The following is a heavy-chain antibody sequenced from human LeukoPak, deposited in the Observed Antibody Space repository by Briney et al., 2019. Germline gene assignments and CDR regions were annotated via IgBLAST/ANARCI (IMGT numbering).Heavy chain of an antibody. CDR3: GKNRYSGSLSPFDI. CDR1: GFIFSSYG. V-gene: IGHV3-23*01. Sequence: PGGSLRLSCAASGFIFSSYGMSWVRQAPGKGLEWVSAISASGGRTNYADSVKGRFTISRDNSKNTLYLQMNSLRAEDTAVYYCGKNRYSGSLSPFDIWGQGTMVTVSS. J-gene: IGHJ3*02. D-gene: IGHD1-26*01. CDR2: ISASGGRT.